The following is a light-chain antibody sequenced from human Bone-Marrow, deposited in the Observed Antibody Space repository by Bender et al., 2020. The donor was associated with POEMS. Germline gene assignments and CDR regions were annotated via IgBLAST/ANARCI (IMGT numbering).Light chain of an antibody. V-gene: IGLV2-14*03. CDR3: ASHSRANTWV. CDR2: DVI. CDR1: SSDGDDYHY. Sequence: QSALTQPASVSGSPGQSITISCAGASSDGDDYHYVSWYQKHPDKAPKLIIYDVIYRPSGVSNRFSGSKSGNTASLTIFGLQAEDEADYYCASHSRANTWVFGGGTKVTVL. J-gene: IGLJ3*02.